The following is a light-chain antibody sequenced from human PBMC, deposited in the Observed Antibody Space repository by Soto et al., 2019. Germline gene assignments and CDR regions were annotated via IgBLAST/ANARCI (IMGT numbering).Light chain of an antibody. Sequence: QSALTQPPSASGSPGQSVAISCTGTASDIGGYNFVSWYQQHPGKAPKLMIYEVNKRPSGVPDRFSGSKSGNTASLTVSGLQAEDEADYYCSSHRGTSPYGFGTGTKLTVL. CDR3: SSHRGTSPYG. V-gene: IGLV2-8*01. CDR2: EVN. CDR1: ASDIGGYNF. J-gene: IGLJ2*01.